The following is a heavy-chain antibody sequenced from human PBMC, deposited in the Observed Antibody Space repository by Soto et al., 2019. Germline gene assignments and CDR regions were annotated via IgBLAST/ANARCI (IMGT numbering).Heavy chain of an antibody. V-gene: IGHV1-18*04. CDR1: GYTFTSYG. Sequence: QVQLVQSGAEVKKPGASVKVSCKASGYTFTSYGISWVRQAPGQGLEWMGWISAYNGNTNYAQKLQGRVTMTPDTSTSTAYMGLRSLRSDDTAVYYCARGGRYYDILTGYYRGSGWFDPWGQGTLVTVSS. CDR3: ARGGRYYDILTGYYRGSGWFDP. D-gene: IGHD3-9*01. CDR2: ISAYNGNT. J-gene: IGHJ5*02.